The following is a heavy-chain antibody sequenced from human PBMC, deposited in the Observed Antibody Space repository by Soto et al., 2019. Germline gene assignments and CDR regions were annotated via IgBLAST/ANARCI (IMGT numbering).Heavy chain of an antibody. CDR3: ARARRNSSHPPISEAGS. CDR2: IKPSGGST. J-gene: IGHJ1*01. CDR1: GYTFTSYY. V-gene: IGHV1-46*01. Sequence: QVQLVQSGAEVKKPGASVKVSCKASGYTFTSYYMHLGRQAPGQGLEWLGIIKPSGGSTSYAQKFQGRVTMTRDTSTSTNYMELSIPSSEATAVYSLARARRNSSHPPISEAGSWGQGNLVTVSS. D-gene: IGHD6-19*01.